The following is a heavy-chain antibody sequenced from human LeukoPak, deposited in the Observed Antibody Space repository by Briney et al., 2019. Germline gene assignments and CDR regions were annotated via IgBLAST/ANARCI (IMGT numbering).Heavy chain of an antibody. CDR2: IYSGGST. CDR3: VRDFVSSSWMGY. Sequence: GGSLRLSCAASGFTVSSNYMSWVRQAPGKGLEWVSVIYSGGSTYYAHSVKGRFNISRDNSKNTLYLQMNSLRVEDTAVYYCVRDFVSSSWMGYWGQGTLATVSS. V-gene: IGHV3-53*01. J-gene: IGHJ4*02. D-gene: IGHD6-13*01. CDR1: GFTVSSNY.